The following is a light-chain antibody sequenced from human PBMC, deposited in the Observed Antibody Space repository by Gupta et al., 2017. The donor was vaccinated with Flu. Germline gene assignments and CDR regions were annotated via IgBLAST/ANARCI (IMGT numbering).Light chain of an antibody. Sequence: SYVLTQPPSVSVAPGQTASITCGGNNIGSKSVYWYQQKPGQAPVLVVYDDSDRPSGIPERFSGSNSDNTATLTISRVEAEDEADFYCQVWDSSSDHRVFGGGTKLTVL. J-gene: IGLJ3*02. V-gene: IGLV3-21*02. CDR3: QVWDSSSDHRV. CDR1: NIGSKS. CDR2: DDS.